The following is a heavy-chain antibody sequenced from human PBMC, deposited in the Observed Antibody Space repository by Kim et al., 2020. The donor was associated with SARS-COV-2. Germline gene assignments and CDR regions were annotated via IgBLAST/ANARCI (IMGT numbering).Heavy chain of an antibody. J-gene: IGHJ4*02. V-gene: IGHV4-39*01. CDR2: IYYSGST. CDR1: GGSISSSSYY. CDR3: ARLFLARYFDWLTAGNDY. D-gene: IGHD3-9*01. Sequence: SETLSLTCTVSGGSISSSSYYWGWIRQPPGKGLEWIGSIYYSGSTYYNPSLKSRVTISVDTSKNQFSLKLSSVTAADTAVYYCARLFLARYFDWLTAGNDYWGQGTLVTVSS.